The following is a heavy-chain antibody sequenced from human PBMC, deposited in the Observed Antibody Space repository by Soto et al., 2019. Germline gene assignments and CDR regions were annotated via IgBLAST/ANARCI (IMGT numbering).Heavy chain of an antibody. J-gene: IGHJ6*03. CDR2: ISSSATII. CDR3: ARAVKQWLVGGDYYYSYMDV. Sequence: QVQLVESGGGLVKPGGSLRLSCEASGFTLSDYYMTWIRQAPGKGLDWISYISSSATIIYYADSVKGRFTISRDNAKTSLYLQMNSLRADDTAVYYCARAVKQWLVGGDYYYSYMDVWGKGTTVTVSS. V-gene: IGHV3-11*01. D-gene: IGHD6-19*01. CDR1: GFTLSDYY.